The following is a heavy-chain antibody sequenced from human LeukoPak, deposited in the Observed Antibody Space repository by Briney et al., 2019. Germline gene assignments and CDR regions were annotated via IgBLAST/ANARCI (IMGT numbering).Heavy chain of an antibody. CDR2: TYYRSKWYN. CDR1: GDFVSGISAA. Sequence: SQTLSLTCAISGDFVSGISAAWNWIRQSPSRGLEWLGRTYYRSKWYNDYAPSVKSRITINPDTSNNQVSLQLNSVTPEDTAVYYCARIPNIDEGPSFDYWGQGTLVTVSS. D-gene: IGHD2/OR15-2a*01. V-gene: IGHV6-1*01. CDR3: ARIPNIDEGPSFDY. J-gene: IGHJ4*02.